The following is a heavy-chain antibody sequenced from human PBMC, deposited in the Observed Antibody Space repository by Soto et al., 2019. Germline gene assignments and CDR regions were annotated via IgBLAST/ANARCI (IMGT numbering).Heavy chain of an antibody. CDR3: ARDGSGYRSRASPMDV. J-gene: IGHJ6*02. D-gene: IGHD3-22*01. CDR1: GDTFSSYA. V-gene: IGHV1-69*01. Sequence: QVQLVQSVAEVKKPGSSVKVSCKASGDTFSSYAISWVRQAPGQGLEWMGGIIPIFGTANYAQKFQGRVTITADESTSTAYMVLSSLRSEDTALYYCARDGSGYRSRASPMDVWGQGTTVTVSS. CDR2: IIPIFGTA.